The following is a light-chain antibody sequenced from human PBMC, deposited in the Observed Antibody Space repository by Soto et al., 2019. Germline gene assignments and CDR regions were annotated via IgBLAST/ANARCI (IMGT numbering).Light chain of an antibody. V-gene: IGKV3-11*01. J-gene: IGKJ1*01. CDR3: QQRSNWPEWT. CDR1: QSVSSY. CDR2: DAS. Sequence: EIVLTQSPATLSLSPGERATLSCRASQSVSSYLAWYQQKPGQAPRLLIYDASNRATGIPARFSGSGSGTDFTLTNSSLEPEDFAVYYCQQRSNWPEWTFGQGTKVEIK.